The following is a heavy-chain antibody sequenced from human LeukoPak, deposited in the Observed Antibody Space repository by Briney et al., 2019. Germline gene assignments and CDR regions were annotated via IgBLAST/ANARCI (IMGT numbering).Heavy chain of an antibody. Sequence: SETLSLTCTVSGGSISSYYWSCVRQPPGKGLEWIGYIYYSGSTNYNPSLKSRVTISVDTSKNQFSLKLSSVTAADTAVYYCARSGDYVQDLQHSGQGTLVTVSS. V-gene: IGHV4-59*01. J-gene: IGHJ1*01. D-gene: IGHD4-17*01. CDR3: ARSGDYVQDLQH. CDR2: IYYSGST. CDR1: GGSISSYY.